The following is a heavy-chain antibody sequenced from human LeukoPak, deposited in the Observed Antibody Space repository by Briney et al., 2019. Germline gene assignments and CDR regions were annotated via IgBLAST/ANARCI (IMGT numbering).Heavy chain of an antibody. D-gene: IGHD3-22*01. CDR3: ALRDSSGYYPDY. CDR2: INHSGST. Sequence: PSETLSLTCAVYGGSFSGYYRSWIRQPPGKGLEWIGEINHSGSTNYNPSLESRVTISVDTSKNQFSLKLSSVTAADTAVYYCALRDSSGYYPDYWGQGTLVTVSS. V-gene: IGHV4-34*01. CDR1: GGSFSGYY. J-gene: IGHJ4*02.